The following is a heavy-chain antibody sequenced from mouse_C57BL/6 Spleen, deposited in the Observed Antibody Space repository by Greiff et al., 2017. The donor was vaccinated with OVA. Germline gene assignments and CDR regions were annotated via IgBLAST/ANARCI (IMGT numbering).Heavy chain of an antibody. Sequence: VQLQQSGAELVKPGASVKISCKASGYAFSSYWMNWVKQRPGKGLEWIGQIYPGDGDTNYNGKFKGKATLTADKSSSTAYMQRSSLTSEDSAVYFCARESYYYGSSHYAMDYWGQGTSVTVSS. V-gene: IGHV1-80*01. J-gene: IGHJ4*01. CDR1: GYAFSSYW. CDR2: IYPGDGDT. D-gene: IGHD1-1*01. CDR3: ARESYYYGSSHYAMDY.